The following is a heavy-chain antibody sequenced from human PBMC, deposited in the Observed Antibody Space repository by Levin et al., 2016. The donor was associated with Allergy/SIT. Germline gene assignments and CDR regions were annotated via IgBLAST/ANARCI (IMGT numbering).Heavy chain of an antibody. J-gene: IGHJ2*01. CDR1: GFYFSTYW. D-gene: IGHD5-18*01. CDR3: AKSPKLLRIQGSYFDL. V-gene: IGHV3-23*01. Sequence: GGSLRLSCEASGFYFSTYWMHWVRQAPGKGLVWVSAISGSGGSTYYADSVKGRFTISRDNSKNTLYLQMNSLRAEGTAVYYCAKSPKLLRIQGSYFDLWGRGTLVTVSS. CDR2: ISGSGGST.